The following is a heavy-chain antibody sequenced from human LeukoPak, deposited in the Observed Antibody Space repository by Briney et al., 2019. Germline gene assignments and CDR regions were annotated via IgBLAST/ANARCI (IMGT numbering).Heavy chain of an antibody. Sequence: ASVKVSCKASGYTFTGYYMHWVRQAPGQGLEWMGWINPNSGGTNYARKFQGRVTMTRDTSISTAYMELSRLRSDDTAVYYCARFALQWLARDYWGQGTLVTVSS. J-gene: IGHJ4*02. CDR1: GYTFTGYY. V-gene: IGHV1-2*02. D-gene: IGHD6-19*01. CDR2: INPNSGGT. CDR3: ARFALQWLARDY.